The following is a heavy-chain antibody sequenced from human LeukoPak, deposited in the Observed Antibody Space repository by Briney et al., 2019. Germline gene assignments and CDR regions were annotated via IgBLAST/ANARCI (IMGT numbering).Heavy chain of an antibody. CDR2: INPNSGGT. CDR3: ARGPPSSGWGTTNFDY. D-gene: IGHD6-19*01. J-gene: IGHJ4*02. CDR1: GSIFNVYY. Sequence: ASVKVSCKSYGSIFNVYYMHWVRQVPGQGLEWMGWINPNSGGTNYAQKFQGRVTMTRDTSISTAYMELSRLRSDDTAVYYCARGPPSSGWGTTNFDYWGQGTLVTVSS. V-gene: IGHV1-2*02.